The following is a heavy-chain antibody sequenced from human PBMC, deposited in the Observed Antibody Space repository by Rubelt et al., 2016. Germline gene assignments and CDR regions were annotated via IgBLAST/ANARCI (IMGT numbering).Heavy chain of an antibody. CDR1: GYTFTSYA. J-gene: IGHJ4*02. D-gene: IGHD6-13*01. CDR2: INTNTGNP. CDR3: ARVIAAAGRDGNYFDY. V-gene: IGHV7-4-1*02. Sequence: QVQLVQSGSELKKPGASVKVSCKASGYTFTSYAMNWVRQAPGQGLEWMGWINTNTGNPTYAQGCKGRFVFSLDTSVSTAYLQISSLKAEDTAVYYCARVIAAAGRDGNYFDYWGQGTLVTVSS.